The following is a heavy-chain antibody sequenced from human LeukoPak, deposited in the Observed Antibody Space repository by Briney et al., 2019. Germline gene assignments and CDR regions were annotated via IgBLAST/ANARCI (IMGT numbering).Heavy chain of an antibody. CDR3: ARGEPHYSSSPAGWFDP. Sequence: PSETLSLTCTVSGGSISSYYWSWIRQPPGKGLEWIGYIYYSGSTNYNPSLKSRVTISVDTSKNQFSLKLSSVTAADTAVYYCARGEPHYSSSPAGWFDPWGQGTLVTVSS. D-gene: IGHD6-19*01. CDR1: GGSISSYY. J-gene: IGHJ5*02. V-gene: IGHV4-59*12. CDR2: IYYSGST.